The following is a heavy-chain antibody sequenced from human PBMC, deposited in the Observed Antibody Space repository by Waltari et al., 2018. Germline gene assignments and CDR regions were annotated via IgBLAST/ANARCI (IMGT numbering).Heavy chain of an antibody. J-gene: IGHJ5*01. D-gene: IGHD2-2*01. CDR2: INQITGDT. Sequence: QVHLQESGPGLVKPSETLSLTCTVPNGSLHNHSWSWIRQPPGKRMEWIGWINQITGDTNYNPSLESRVIISSDISKNQFSLKLTSVTAADTAIYYCAREGSLYSSTGGWIGPWGQGMLVTVSS. CDR3: AREGSLYSSTGGWIGP. CDR1: NGSLHNHS. V-gene: IGHV4-59*11.